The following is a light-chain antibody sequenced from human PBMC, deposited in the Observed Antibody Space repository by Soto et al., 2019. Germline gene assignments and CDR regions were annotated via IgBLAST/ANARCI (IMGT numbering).Light chain of an antibody. V-gene: IGLV2-23*01. CDR2: KGS. CDR1: SDDVGAYNS. CDR3: FSSAPESTYV. J-gene: IGLJ1*01. Sequence: QSALAQPASVSGSPGQSITITCTGTSDDVGAYNSVSWYQQLPHKAPQVILYKGSLRPSGVSSRFSGSTYGNSASLTISGLQADDEADYFCFSSAPESTYVVVTGTKV.